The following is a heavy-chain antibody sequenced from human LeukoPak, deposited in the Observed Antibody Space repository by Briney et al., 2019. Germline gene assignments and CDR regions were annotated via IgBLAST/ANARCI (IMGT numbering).Heavy chain of an antibody. V-gene: IGHV1-2*02. J-gene: IGHJ6*02. CDR1: GYTFTGYY. D-gene: IGHD3-10*01. CDR2: INPNSGGS. CDR3: ARTYYYGSGSYYNYYYYGMDV. Sequence: VASVKVSCKASGYTFTGYYMHWVRQAPGQGLEWMGWINPNSGGSNYAQKFQGRVSMTRDTSISTAYMELSRLRSDDTAVYYCARTYYYGSGSYYNYYYYGMDVWGQGTTVTVSS.